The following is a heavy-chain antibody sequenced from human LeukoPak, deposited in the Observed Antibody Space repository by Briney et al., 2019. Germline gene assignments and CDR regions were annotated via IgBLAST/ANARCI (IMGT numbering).Heavy chain of an antibody. CDR1: GGSISSSSYY. Sequence: TSETLSLTCTVSGGSISSSSYYWGWIRQPPGKGLEWIGSIYHSGSTYYNPSLKSRVTISVDTSKNQFSLKLSSVTAADTAVYYCARVITIFGVVNHNSNWFDPWGQGTLVTVSS. CDR3: ARVITIFGVVNHNSNWFDP. CDR2: IYHSGST. J-gene: IGHJ5*02. D-gene: IGHD3-3*01. V-gene: IGHV4-39*07.